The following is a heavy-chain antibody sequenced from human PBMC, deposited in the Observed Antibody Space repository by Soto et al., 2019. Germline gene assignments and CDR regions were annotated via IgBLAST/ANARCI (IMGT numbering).Heavy chain of an antibody. Sequence: SETLSLTCTVSGGSISSYYWSWIRQPPGKGLEWIGYIYYSGSTNYNPSLKSRITISVDTSKNQFSLKLSSVTAADTAVYYCARGAPYCSSTSCYTDYYYYGMDVWGRGTTVTVSS. V-gene: IGHV4-59*01. CDR2: IYYSGST. D-gene: IGHD2-2*02. CDR1: GGSISSYY. J-gene: IGHJ6*02. CDR3: ARGAPYCSSTSCYTDYYYYGMDV.